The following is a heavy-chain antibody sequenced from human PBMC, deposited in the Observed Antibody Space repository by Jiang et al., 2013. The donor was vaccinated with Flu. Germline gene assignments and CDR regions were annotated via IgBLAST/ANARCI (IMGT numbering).Heavy chain of an antibody. J-gene: IGHJ4*02. CDR3: AREVGVRAARYFDY. Sequence: SWIRQPPGKGLEWIGYIYYSGSTNYNPSLKSRVTISVDTSKNQFSLKLSSVTAADTAVYYCAREVGVRAARYFDYWGQGTLVTVSS. V-gene: IGHV4-59*01. CDR2: IYYSGST. D-gene: IGHD3-10*01.